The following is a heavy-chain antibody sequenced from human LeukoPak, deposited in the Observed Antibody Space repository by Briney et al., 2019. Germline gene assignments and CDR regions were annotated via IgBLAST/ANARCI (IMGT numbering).Heavy chain of an antibody. Sequence: PGGSLRLSCAASGFTFSSYSMNWVRQAPGKGLEWVSSISSSSSYIYYADSVKGRFTISRDNAKNPLYLQRNSLRAEDTAVYYCANYYGSGSFDYWGQGTLVTVSS. CDR3: ANYYGSGSFDY. CDR1: GFTFSSYS. J-gene: IGHJ4*02. CDR2: ISSSSSYI. V-gene: IGHV3-21*01. D-gene: IGHD3-10*01.